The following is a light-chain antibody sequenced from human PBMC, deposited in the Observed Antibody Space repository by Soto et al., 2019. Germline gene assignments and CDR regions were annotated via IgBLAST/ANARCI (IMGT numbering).Light chain of an antibody. CDR3: CSYAVTDVL. J-gene: IGLJ2*01. CDR2: DVN. V-gene: IGLV2-11*01. CDR1: SSDFGGYNY. Sequence: QSALTQPRSVSGSPGQSVTISCTGTSSDFGGYNYVSWYQQHPGKAPKLMIYDVNTRPSGVPDRFSGSKSGNTASLTISGLQAEDEADYYCCSYAVTDVLFGGGTKLTVL.